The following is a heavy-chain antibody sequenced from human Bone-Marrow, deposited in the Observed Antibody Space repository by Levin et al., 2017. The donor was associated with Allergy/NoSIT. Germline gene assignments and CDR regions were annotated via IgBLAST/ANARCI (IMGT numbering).Heavy chain of an antibody. J-gene: IGHJ6*02. V-gene: IGHV3-30-3*01. CDR2: ISFDGSTE. CDR1: EFTFSSYS. CDR3: ARERDSRWVNQYHGMDV. Sequence: GESLKISCAASEFTFSSYSMQWVRRAPGKGLEWVAFISFDGSTEHYADSVKGRFTISRDNSKNTLYLEMNSLRGEDTAVYYCARERDSRWVNQYHGMDVWGQGTMVTVSS. D-gene: IGHD1-14*01.